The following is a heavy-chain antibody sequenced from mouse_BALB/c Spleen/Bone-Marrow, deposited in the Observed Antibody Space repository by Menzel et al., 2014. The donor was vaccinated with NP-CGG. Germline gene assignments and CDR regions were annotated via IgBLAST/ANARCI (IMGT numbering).Heavy chain of an antibody. CDR3: TTSFTTATAY. J-gene: IGHJ3*01. V-gene: IGHV1-69*02. CDR2: IYPSDSYT. D-gene: IGHD1-2*01. Sequence: VQLQQSGAELVRPGASVKLSCKASGYTFTSYWINWVKQRPGQGLEWIGSIYPSDSYTNYNQKFKDKATLTVDKSSSTAYMQLSSPTSEDSAVYYCTTSFTTATAYWGQGTLVTVSA. CDR1: GYTFTSYW.